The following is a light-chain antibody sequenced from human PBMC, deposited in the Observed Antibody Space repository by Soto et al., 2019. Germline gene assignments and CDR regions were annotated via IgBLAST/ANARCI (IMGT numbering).Light chain of an antibody. CDR2: NNS. J-gene: IGLJ1*01. V-gene: IGLV1-44*01. CDR3: AAWDDSMNGYV. Sequence: SVLTQAPSAXVTPGQRGTISCSGSSSNIGSNPVNWYQQLPGTAPKLLIYNNSQRPSGVPDLFSGSKSGTSASLESSGLKSEDEADYYCAAWDDSMNGYVFGTWTKVTVL. CDR1: SSNIGSNP.